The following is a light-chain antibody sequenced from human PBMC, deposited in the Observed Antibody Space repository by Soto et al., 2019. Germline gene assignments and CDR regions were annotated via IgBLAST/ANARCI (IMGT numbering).Light chain of an antibody. CDR1: QSINNY. V-gene: IGKV1-39*01. CDR2: GAS. CDR3: LQTYRTPLT. J-gene: IGKJ4*01. Sequence: DIQMTQSPSSLSASVGDRVTITCRASQSINNYLSWYQQKPGKAPNLLIFGASTLQSGVPSRFSGTGSGTDFTLTISSLQPEDFAPYYCLQTYRTPLTFGGGTKG.